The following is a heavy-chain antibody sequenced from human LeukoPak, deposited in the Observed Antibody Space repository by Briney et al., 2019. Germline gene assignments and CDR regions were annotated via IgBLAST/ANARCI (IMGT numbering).Heavy chain of an antibody. D-gene: IGHD3-10*01. CDR3: ARTMVRGVITNGQFDY. CDR1: GFTFSSYA. V-gene: IGHV3-30*04. Sequence: GRSLRLSCAASGFTFSSYAMHWVRQAPGKGLEWVAVISYDGSNKYYADSVKGRFTISRDNSKNTLYLQMNSLRAEDTAVYYCARTMVRGVITNGQFDYWGQGTLVTVSS. J-gene: IGHJ4*02. CDR2: ISYDGSNK.